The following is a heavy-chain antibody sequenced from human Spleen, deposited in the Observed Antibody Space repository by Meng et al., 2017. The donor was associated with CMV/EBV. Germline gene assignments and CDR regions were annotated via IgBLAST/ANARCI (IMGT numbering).Heavy chain of an antibody. V-gene: IGHV4-39*07. Sequence: SETLSLTCTVSGGSISSDNYYWGWIRQPPGKDLEWIGTIYYSGNIYYNPSLKSRVTISVDTSKNQFSLKLTSVTAADTAVYFCAREVLRPNHYYYGVDVWGQGTTVTVSS. CDR1: GGSISSDNYY. D-gene: IGHD4/OR15-4a*01. J-gene: IGHJ6*02. CDR2: IYYSGNI. CDR3: AREVLRPNHYYYGVDV.